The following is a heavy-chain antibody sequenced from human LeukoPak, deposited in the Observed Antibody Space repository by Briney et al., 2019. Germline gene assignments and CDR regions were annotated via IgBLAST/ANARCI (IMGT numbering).Heavy chain of an antibody. Sequence: PRASVTVSCKASGYTFTNYGISWMRQAPGQGLEWMGWITTYNGYTNYAQKFQGRVTMTTDTSTSTAYMELRSLRSDDAAVYYCARLSGSYYIFDYWGQGTLVTVSS. CDR1: GYTFTNYG. CDR3: ARLSGSYYIFDY. CDR2: ITTYNGYT. V-gene: IGHV1-18*01. J-gene: IGHJ4*02. D-gene: IGHD1-26*01.